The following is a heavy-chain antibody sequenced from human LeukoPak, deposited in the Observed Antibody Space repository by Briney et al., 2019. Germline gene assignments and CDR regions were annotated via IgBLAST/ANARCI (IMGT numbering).Heavy chain of an antibody. V-gene: IGHV1-2*06. Sequence: GASVKVSCKASGYTFTGYYMHWVRQAPGQGLEWMGRINPNSGGTNYAQKFQGRVTMTRDTSISTAYMELSRLRSDDTAVYYCARDSLADYYDSSGYYPRYWGQGTLVTVSS. CDR1: GYTFTGYY. D-gene: IGHD3-22*01. CDR2: INPNSGGT. J-gene: IGHJ4*02. CDR3: ARDSLADYYDSSGYYPRY.